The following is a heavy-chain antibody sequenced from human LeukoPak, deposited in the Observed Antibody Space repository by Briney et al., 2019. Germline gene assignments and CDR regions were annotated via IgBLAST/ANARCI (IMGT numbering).Heavy chain of an antibody. D-gene: IGHD5-24*01. Sequence: ASVEVSCKASGYTFTSYDINWVRQATGQGLEWMGWMNPNSGNTGYAQKFQGRVTMTRNTSISTAYMELSSLRSEDTAVYYCARWMATIEQYCYYYMDVWGKGTTVTVSS. CDR1: GYTFTSYD. J-gene: IGHJ6*03. CDR3: ARWMATIEQYCYYYMDV. V-gene: IGHV1-8*01. CDR2: MNPNSGNT.